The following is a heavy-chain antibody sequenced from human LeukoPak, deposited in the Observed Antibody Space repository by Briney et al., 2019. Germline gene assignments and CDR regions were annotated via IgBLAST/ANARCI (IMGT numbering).Heavy chain of an antibody. CDR1: GYTFTSYG. CDR2: ISAYNGNT. V-gene: IGHV1-18*01. CDR3: ARDQTYYYDSSGYYRSYWYFDL. J-gene: IGHJ2*01. D-gene: IGHD3-22*01. Sequence: GASVTVSYKASGYTFTSYGISWVRQAPGQGLEWMGWISAYNGNTNYAQKLQGRVTITTDTSTSTAYMELRSLRSDDTAVYYCARDQTYYYDSSGYYRSYWYFDLWGRGTLVTVSS.